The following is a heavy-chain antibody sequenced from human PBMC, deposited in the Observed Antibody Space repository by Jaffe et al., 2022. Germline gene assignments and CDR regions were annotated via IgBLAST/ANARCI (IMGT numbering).Heavy chain of an antibody. D-gene: IGHD3-22*01. V-gene: IGHV1-69*02. CDR3: ASPDLRDSSGYYFYSSAFDI. CDR2: IIPILGIA. CDR1: GGTFSSYT. J-gene: IGHJ3*02. Sequence: QVQLVQSGAEVKKPGSSVKVSCKASGGTFSSYTISWVRQAPGQGLEWMGRIIPILGIANYAQKFQGRVTITADKSTSTAYMELSSLRSEDTAVYYCASPDLRDSSGYYFYSSAFDIWGQGTMVTVSS.